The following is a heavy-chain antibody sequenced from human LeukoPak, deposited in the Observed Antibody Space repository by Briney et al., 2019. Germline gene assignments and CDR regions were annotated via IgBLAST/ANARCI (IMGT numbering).Heavy chain of an antibody. J-gene: IGHJ3*02. CDR2: ISGSGRTT. V-gene: IGHV3-23*01. CDR1: GFTFNTYA. CDR3: AKDRRELDVFDI. Sequence: GGSLRLSCAASGFTFNTYAMSWVRQAPGKGLEWVSGISGSGRTTFYADSVKGRFTISRDNSKHTLYVQMNSLRAEDTAVYYCAKDRRELDVFDIWGQGTTVTVSS.